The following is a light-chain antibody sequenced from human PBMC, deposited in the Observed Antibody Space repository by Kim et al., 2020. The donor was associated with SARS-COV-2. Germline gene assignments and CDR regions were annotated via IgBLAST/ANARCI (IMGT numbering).Light chain of an antibody. CDR3: AAWDDGRTVL. CDR2: SNN. Sequence: ELTQPPSASGTPGQRVTISCPGTIPNIGTITVNWYQQLPGTAPQLLIYSNNQRPSGVPDRFSGSKSGTSASLAISGLQSDDEADYYCAAWDDGRTVLFGGGTQLTVL. J-gene: IGLJ2*01. CDR1: IPNIGTIT. V-gene: IGLV1-44*01.